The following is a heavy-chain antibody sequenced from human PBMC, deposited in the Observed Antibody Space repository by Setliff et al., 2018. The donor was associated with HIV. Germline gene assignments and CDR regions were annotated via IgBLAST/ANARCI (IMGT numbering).Heavy chain of an antibody. CDR1: GGTSKNDV. J-gene: IGHJ6*03. Sequence: SVKVSCKASGGTSKNDVISWVRQAPGQGLEWMGGITPVFGTANYAQKFQGRVTIIADESTSTAYMEISNLRSEDTAVYYCARGSLLRRTVSNLFETVDYWDYYLDVWGKGTTVTVSS. CDR3: ARGSLLRRTVSNLFETVDYWDYYLDV. D-gene: IGHD4-17*01. V-gene: IGHV1-69*13. CDR2: ITPVFGTA.